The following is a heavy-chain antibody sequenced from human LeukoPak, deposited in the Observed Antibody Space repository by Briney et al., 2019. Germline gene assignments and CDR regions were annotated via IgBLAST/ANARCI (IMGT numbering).Heavy chain of an antibody. D-gene: IGHD2-15*01. CDR2: IYTGGNT. CDR1: GFTVSRNY. CDR3: ARQGYCSGGTCLLFDH. J-gene: IGHJ4*02. Sequence: GGPLRLSCAASGFTVSRNYMSWVRQAPGKGLEWVSVIYTGGNTYYADSVKGRFTISRDNSKNTLYLQMNSLRVEDTAVYYCARQGYCSGGTCLLFDHWGQGTLVTVSS. V-gene: IGHV3-53*01.